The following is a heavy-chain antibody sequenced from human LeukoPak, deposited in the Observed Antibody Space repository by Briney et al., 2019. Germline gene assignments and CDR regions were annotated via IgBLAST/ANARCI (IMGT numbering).Heavy chain of an antibody. Sequence: PSETLSLTCTVSGGSISCYYWSWIRQPPGKGLEWIGYIYYSGSTNYNPSLKSRVTISVDTSKNQFSLKLSSVTAADTAVYYCARHGTVVVAATGTDAFDIWGQGTMVTVSS. CDR2: IYYSGST. CDR3: ARHGTVVVAATGTDAFDI. V-gene: IGHV4-59*08. J-gene: IGHJ3*02. D-gene: IGHD2-15*01. CDR1: GGSISCYY.